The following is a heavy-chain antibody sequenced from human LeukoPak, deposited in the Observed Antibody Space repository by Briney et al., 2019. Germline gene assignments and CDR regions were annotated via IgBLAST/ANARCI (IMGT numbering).Heavy chain of an antibody. CDR2: ISSSSSNI. V-gene: IGHV3-48*01. J-gene: IGHJ6*02. CDR3: ARKEGAVYYYYGMDV. D-gene: IGHD1-26*01. CDR1: GFTFSSYS. Sequence: GGSLRLSCAASGFTFSSYSMMWVRQAPGKGLEWVSYISSSSSNIYYADSVKGRFNISRDNAQNSLYLQMNSLRAEDTAVYYCARKEGAVYYYYGMDVWGQGTTVTVSS.